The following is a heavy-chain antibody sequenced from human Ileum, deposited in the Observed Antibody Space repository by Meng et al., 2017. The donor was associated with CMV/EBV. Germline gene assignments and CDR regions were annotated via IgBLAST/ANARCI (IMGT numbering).Heavy chain of an antibody. D-gene: IGHD1-26*01. Sequence: KASGYTFTGYYMHWVRQAPGQGLEWMGWINPNSGGTNYAQKFQGRVTMTRDTSISTAYMELSRLRSDDTAVYYCARVEEYSGSYELGYWGQGTLVTVSS. J-gene: IGHJ4*02. CDR1: GYTFTGYY. CDR3: ARVEEYSGSYELGY. V-gene: IGHV1-2*02. CDR2: INPNSGGT.